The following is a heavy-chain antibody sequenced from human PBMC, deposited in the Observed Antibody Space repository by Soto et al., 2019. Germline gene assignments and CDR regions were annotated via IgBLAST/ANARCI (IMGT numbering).Heavy chain of an antibody. CDR1: GFTFSSYG. CDR2: ISYDGSNK. D-gene: IGHD2-2*02. Sequence: PGGSLRLSCAASGFTFSSYGMHWVRQAPGKGLEWVAVISYDGSNKYYADSVKGRFTISRDNSKNTLYLQMNSLRAEDTAVYYCAKDAGYCSSKSCSTDYGMDVWGQGTTVTVS. J-gene: IGHJ6*02. CDR3: AKDAGYCSSKSCSTDYGMDV. V-gene: IGHV3-30*18.